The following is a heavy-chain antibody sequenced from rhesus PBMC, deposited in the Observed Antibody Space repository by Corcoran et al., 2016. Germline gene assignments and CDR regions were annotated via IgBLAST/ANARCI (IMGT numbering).Heavy chain of an antibody. V-gene: IGHV4-160*01. CDR3: ARRPGESSWSVYVDY. J-gene: IGHJ4*01. D-gene: IGHD6-13*01. CDR1: GGSISGSY. CDR2: LYGSGGCT. Sequence: QVQLQESGPGLVKPSDTLSLPCAVSGGSISGSYWSRIRPPPGKGLEGIGSLYGSGGCTDHTPSRKVRVTFSTDTYKNQFSLKRSSVTAADTAVYYCARRPGESSWSVYVDYWGQGVLVTVSS.